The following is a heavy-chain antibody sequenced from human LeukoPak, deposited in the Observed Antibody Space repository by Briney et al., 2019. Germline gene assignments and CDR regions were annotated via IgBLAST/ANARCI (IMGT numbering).Heavy chain of an antibody. Sequence: GGSLRLSCAASGFTFSTYAMSWVRQAPGKGLEWVSVISGSGDNTFYADSVKGRFTISRDNSKSMLFLQLNSLRAEDTALYYCARDLHYYVAMDVWGQGTTVTVSS. V-gene: IGHV3-23*01. CDR3: ARDLHYYVAMDV. CDR1: GFTFSTYA. D-gene: IGHD3-10*02. CDR2: ISGSGDNT. J-gene: IGHJ6*02.